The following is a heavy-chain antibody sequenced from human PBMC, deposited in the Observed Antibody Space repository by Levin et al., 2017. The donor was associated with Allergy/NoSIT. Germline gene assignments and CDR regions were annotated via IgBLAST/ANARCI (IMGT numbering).Heavy chain of an antibody. CDR3: TTYSSSWYYFDY. CDR1: GITFSNAW. J-gene: IGHJ4*02. D-gene: IGHD6-13*01. Sequence: GESLKISCAASGITFSNAWMSWARQAPGKGLEWVGRIKSSTYGGTTEYAAPVKGRFSISRDDSKNTLYLQMNSLKTEDTAVYFCTTYSSSWYYFDYWGQGTLVTVSS. CDR2: IKSSTYGGTT. V-gene: IGHV3-15*01.